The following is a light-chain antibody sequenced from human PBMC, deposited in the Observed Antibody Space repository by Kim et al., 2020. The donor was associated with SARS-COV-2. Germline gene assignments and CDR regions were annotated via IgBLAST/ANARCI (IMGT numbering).Light chain of an antibody. CDR2: RND. V-gene: IGLV10-54*01. J-gene: IGLJ2*01. Sequence: QTAPLTCTGNSNNVGNEGATWLQQHQGHPPKLLSYRNDNRPSGISERFSASRSGNTASRTITGLQPEDEADYYCSAWDSRLSAVVFGGGTQLTVL. CDR3: SAWDSRLSAVV. CDR1: SNNVGNEG.